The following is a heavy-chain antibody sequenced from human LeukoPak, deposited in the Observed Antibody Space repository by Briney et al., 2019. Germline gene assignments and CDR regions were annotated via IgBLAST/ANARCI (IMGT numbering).Heavy chain of an antibody. V-gene: IGHV3-23*01. CDR1: GFSFSNYA. D-gene: IGHD3-10*01. J-gene: IGHJ4*02. CDR3: AKENRGVVNRIFHY. CDR2: ISGSAGST. Sequence: GGSLRLSCAASGFSFSNYAMSWVRQAPGKGLEWVSAISGSAGSTYYADSVKGRFTISRDTSKNTLSLQMNSLRAEDTAVYYCAKENRGVVNRIFHYWGQGPLVTVSS.